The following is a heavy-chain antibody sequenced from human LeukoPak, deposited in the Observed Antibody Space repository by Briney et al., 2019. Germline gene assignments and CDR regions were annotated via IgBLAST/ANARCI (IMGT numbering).Heavy chain of an antibody. CDR1: GFTFSSYG. CDR3: ARIRITMVRGDTAPDAFDI. V-gene: IGHV3-30*03. D-gene: IGHD3-10*01. Sequence: GGSLRLSCAASGFTFSSYGMHWVRQAPGKGLEWVAVISYDGSNKYYADSVKGRFTISRDNSKNTLYLQMNSLRAEDTAVYYCARIRITMVRGDTAPDAFDIWGQGTMVTVSS. J-gene: IGHJ3*02. CDR2: ISYDGSNK.